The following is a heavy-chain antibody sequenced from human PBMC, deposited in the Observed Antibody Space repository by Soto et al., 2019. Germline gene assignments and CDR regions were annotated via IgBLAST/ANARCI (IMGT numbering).Heavy chain of an antibody. CDR3: ARASPPFDY. V-gene: IGHV3-21*05. CDR2: ISSSSSYT. Sequence: PGGSLRLSCAASGFTFTNYGMHWVRQAPGKGLEWVSYISSSSSYTNYADSVKGRFTISRDNAKNSLYLQMNSLRAEDTAVYYCARASPPFDYWGQGTLVTVSS. CDR1: GFTFTNYG. J-gene: IGHJ4*02.